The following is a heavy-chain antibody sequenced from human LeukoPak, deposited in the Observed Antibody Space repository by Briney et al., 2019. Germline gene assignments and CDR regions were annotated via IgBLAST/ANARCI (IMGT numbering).Heavy chain of an antibody. CDR1: GYTFSSYS. J-gene: IGHJ4*02. CDR2: ISSSSSYI. Sequence: GGSLRLSCAASGYTFSSYSMNWVRQAPGKGLEWVSSISSSSSYIYYADSVKGRFTISRDNAKNSLYLQMNSLRAEDTAVYYCARAGGYVHWYFDYWGQGTLVTVSS. CDR3: ARAGGYVHWYFDY. D-gene: IGHD5-12*01. V-gene: IGHV3-21*01.